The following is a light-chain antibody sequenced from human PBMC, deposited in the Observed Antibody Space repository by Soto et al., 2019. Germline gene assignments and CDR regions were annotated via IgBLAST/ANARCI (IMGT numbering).Light chain of an antibody. CDR3: QSYDSSLSGV. CDR1: SSNIGAGYD. CDR2: GNS. Sequence: QAVVTQPPSVSGAPGQRVTISCTGSSSNIGAGYDVHWYQQFPGTAPKLLIYGNSNRPSGVPDRFSGSKSGTSASLAITGLQAEDEADYYCQSYDSSLSGVFGSGTKLTVL. J-gene: IGLJ1*01. V-gene: IGLV1-40*01.